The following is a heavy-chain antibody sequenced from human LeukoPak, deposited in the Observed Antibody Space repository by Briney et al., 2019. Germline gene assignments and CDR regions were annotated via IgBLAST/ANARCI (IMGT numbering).Heavy chain of an antibody. V-gene: IGHV1-69*13. D-gene: IGHD5-18*01. CDR2: IIPIFGTA. J-gene: IGHJ4*02. CDR1: GGTFSSYA. CDR3: ARETGYAYGRAPLDY. Sequence: SVKVSCKASGGTFSSYAISWVRQAPGQGLQWMGGIIPIFGTANYAQKFQGRVTITADESTSTAYMELSSLRSEDTAVYYCARETGYAYGRAPLDYWGQGTLVTVSS.